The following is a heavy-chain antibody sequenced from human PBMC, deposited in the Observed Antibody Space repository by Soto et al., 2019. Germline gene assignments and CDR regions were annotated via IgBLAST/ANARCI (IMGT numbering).Heavy chain of an antibody. J-gene: IGHJ4*02. CDR3: AKGLRNFGVVIILRLCFDY. V-gene: IGHV3-23*01. D-gene: IGHD3-3*01. Sequence: GGSLRLSCAASGFTFSSYAMSWVRQAPGKGLEWVSAISGSGGSTYYADSVKGRFTISRDNSKNTLYLQMNSLRAEDTAVYYCAKGLRNFGVVIILRLCFDYWGQGTLVTVSS. CDR2: ISGSGGST. CDR1: GFTFSSYA.